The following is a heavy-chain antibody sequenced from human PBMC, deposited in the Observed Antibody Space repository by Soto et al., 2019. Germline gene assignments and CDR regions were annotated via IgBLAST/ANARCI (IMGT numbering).Heavy chain of an antibody. CDR2: IIPIFGTA. CDR3: ARVRLVATRAFDI. D-gene: IGHD5-12*01. V-gene: IGHV1-69*06. Sequence: SVKVSCKASGGTFSSYAISWVGQAPGQGLEWMGGIIPIFGTANYAQKFQGRVTITADKSTSTAYMELSSLRSEDTAVYYCARVRLVATRAFDIWGQGTMVTVSS. J-gene: IGHJ3*02. CDR1: GGTFSSYA.